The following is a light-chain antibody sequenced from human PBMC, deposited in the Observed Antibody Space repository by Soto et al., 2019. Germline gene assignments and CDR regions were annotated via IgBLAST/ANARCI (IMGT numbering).Light chain of an antibody. J-gene: IGKJ1*01. CDR3: QQYYTTPWT. CDR1: QSFLYSSNNKNY. Sequence: DIVMTQSPDSLAVSLGERATINCKSSQSFLYSSNNKNYLAWYQQKPGQPPKALIYWASTRESGVPDRFSGSGSGTDFTLTISSLQAEDVAVYYCQQYYTTPWTFGQGTKVAIK. CDR2: WAS. V-gene: IGKV4-1*01.